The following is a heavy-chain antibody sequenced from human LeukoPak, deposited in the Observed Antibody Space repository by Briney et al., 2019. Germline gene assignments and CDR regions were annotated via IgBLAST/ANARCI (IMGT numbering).Heavy chain of an antibody. J-gene: IGHJ4*02. CDR3: ARESSFCFDY. Sequence: QSGGSLRLSCAASGFTFSNAWMNWVRQAPGKGLEWVSYISSSASTINYADSVKGRFTISRDNAKNSLYLQMNSLRAEDTAVYYCARESSFCFDYWGQGTLLTVSS. V-gene: IGHV3-48*04. D-gene: IGHD2/OR15-2a*01. CDR2: ISSSASTI. CDR1: GFTFSNAW.